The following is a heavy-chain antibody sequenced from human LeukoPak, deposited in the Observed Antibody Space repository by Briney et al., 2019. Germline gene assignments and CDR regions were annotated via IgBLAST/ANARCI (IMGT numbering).Heavy chain of an antibody. CDR3: ARDDGSGWWIRLDY. CDR2: ISSYNGNT. D-gene: IGHD6-19*01. Sequence: ASVKVSCKASGYTFTSYGISWVRQAPGQGLEWMGWISSYNGNTNYAQKLQGRVTMSTDTSTSTAYMELRSLRSDDTAVYYCARDDGSGWWIRLDYWGQGTLVTVSS. J-gene: IGHJ4*02. CDR1: GYTFTSYG. V-gene: IGHV1-18*01.